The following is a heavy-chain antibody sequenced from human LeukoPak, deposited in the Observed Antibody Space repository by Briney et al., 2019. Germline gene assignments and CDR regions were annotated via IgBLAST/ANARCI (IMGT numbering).Heavy chain of an antibody. CDR3: ARYSSGWYF. Sequence: GGSLRLSCAASGFTFSSYAMTWVRQAPGKGLEWVSSISGSGGSTYYVDSVKGRFTISRDNSKNTLFLQMNSLRAEDTALYYCARYSSGWYFGGQGTLVTVSS. J-gene: IGHJ4*02. CDR2: ISGSGGST. CDR1: GFTFSSYA. D-gene: IGHD6-19*01. V-gene: IGHV3-23*01.